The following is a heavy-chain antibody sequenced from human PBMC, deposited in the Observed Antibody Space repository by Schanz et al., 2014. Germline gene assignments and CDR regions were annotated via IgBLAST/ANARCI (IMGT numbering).Heavy chain of an antibody. CDR3: ARDPNTSAWLPYFDA. J-gene: IGHJ4*02. CDR2: MWNDGIKT. V-gene: IGHV3-30*04. Sequence: DLVESGGVVVQPGRSLTLSCAVSTSLFSRSVIHWVRQAPGKGLEWVAVMWNDGIKTHYADSGKGRFTISRDNSKNTVYLQMNSLRTDDTAMYYCARDPNTSAWLPYFDAWGQGTLVTVSS. CDR1: TSLFSRSV. D-gene: IGHD6-19*01.